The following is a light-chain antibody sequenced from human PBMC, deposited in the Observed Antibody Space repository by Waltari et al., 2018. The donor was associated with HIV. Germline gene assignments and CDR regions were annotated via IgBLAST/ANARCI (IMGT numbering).Light chain of an antibody. V-gene: IGLV2-14*03. CDR2: DAT. J-gene: IGLJ3*02. CDR3: TSFTSSSAWV. CDR1: SSDIGSLKY. Sequence: QSALTQPASVSGSLGQSIPFPCPGTSSDIGSLKYVLWYQQHPGKAPKIIIYDATNRPSGVSNRFSGSKSGNTASLTISGLQAEDEADYYCTSFTSSSAWVFGGGTMLTVL.